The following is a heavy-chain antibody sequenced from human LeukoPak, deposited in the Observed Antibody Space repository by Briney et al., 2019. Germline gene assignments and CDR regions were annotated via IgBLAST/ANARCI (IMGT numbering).Heavy chain of an antibody. V-gene: IGHV3-21*01. CDR2: ISGGGSYI. D-gene: IGHD4-17*01. CDR3: ARGLGDYDAFDV. J-gene: IGHJ3*01. CDR1: GFTFSSYS. Sequence: GGSLRLSGSVSGFTFSSYSMNWVRQAPGKGLQWVSSISGGGSYIFYADSVEGRFSVSRDNAKNSVFLQMNSLRAEDTAVYYCARGLGDYDAFDVWGHGTRVTVAS.